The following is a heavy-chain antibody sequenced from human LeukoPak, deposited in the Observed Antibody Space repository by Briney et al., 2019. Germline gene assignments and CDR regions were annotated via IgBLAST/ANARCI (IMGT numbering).Heavy chain of an antibody. D-gene: IGHD4-17*01. Sequence: GGSLRLSCAASELHAMTWVRQGPGKGLEWVSAISRSGGSTYYADSVKGRFTISRDKSNNTMYLQMNSLRAEDTAVYYCAKFGGKTAYGDEYYGMDVWGQGTTVTVSS. J-gene: IGHJ6*02. V-gene: IGHV3-23*01. CDR2: ISRSGGST. CDR1: ELHA. CDR3: AKFGGKTAYGDEYYGMDV.